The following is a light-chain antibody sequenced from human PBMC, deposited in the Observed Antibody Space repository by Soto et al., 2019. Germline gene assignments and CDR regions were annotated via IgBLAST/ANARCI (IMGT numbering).Light chain of an antibody. CDR2: EVS. V-gene: IGLV2-14*01. Sequence: QSALTQPASVSGSPGQSITISCTGTSSDVGASQYVSWYQQHRGKAPKLMSYEVSNRPSGVSNRFSGSKSGNTASLTISGLQAEDEADYYCSSYTTTITVLFGGGTKLTVL. J-gene: IGLJ2*01. CDR3: SSYTTTITVL. CDR1: SSDVGASQY.